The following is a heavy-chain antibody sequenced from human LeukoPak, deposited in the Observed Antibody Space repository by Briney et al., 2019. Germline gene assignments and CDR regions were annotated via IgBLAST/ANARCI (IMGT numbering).Heavy chain of an antibody. Sequence: SETLSLTCAVSGGSISNSNWWSWVRQPPGKGLEWIGEIYHDGNTYYNPSLKSRVTISVDKSKNQFSLKMSSVTAADTAVYYCASGTTVTNFAYWGQGTLVTVSS. CDR2: IYHDGNT. D-gene: IGHD4-17*01. CDR1: GGSISNSNW. J-gene: IGHJ4*02. CDR3: ASGTTVTNFAY. V-gene: IGHV4-4*02.